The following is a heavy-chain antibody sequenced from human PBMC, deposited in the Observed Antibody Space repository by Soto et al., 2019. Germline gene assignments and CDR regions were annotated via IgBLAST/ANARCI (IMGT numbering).Heavy chain of an antibody. CDR3: AKADYGGTPGFAY. D-gene: IGHD4-17*01. CDR2: ISYDGSNK. V-gene: IGHV3-30*18. Sequence: LRHRWGAAGGTSVGYGGHRVSQAQGKGLEWVAVISYDGSNKYYADSVKGRFTISRDNSKNTLYLQMNSLRAEDTSVYYCAKADYGGTPGFAYWGNGTLVPVSP. J-gene: IGHJ4*01. CDR1: GGTSVGYG.